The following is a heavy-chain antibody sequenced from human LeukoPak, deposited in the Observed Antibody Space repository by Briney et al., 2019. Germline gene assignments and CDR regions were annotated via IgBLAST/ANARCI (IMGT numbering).Heavy chain of an antibody. CDR2: INPSGGST. D-gene: IGHD6-19*01. J-gene: IGHJ4*02. Sequence: ASVKVSCKASGYTFTSYYMHWVRQAPGQGLEWMGIINPSGGSTSYAQKFQGRVTMTRDTSISTAYMELNRLRSDDTAVYYCARKFTRGWYGVDYWGQGTLVTVSS. V-gene: IGHV1-46*01. CDR1: GYTFTSYY. CDR3: ARKFTRGWYGVDY.